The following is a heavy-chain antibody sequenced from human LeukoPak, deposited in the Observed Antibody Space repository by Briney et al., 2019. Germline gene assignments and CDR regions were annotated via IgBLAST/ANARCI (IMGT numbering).Heavy chain of an antibody. CDR3: TTNADIVVVVAATPVGDY. CDR2: IKCKTDGGTT. Sequence: GGSLRLSYAASGFTFSNAWVSWVRQALGKGLEWVGRIKCKTDGGTTDYAAPVKGRFTISRGDSKNTLYLQMNSLKTEDTAVYYCTTNADIVVVVAATPVGDYWGQGTLVTVSS. J-gene: IGHJ4*02. CDR1: GFTFSNAW. V-gene: IGHV3-15*01. D-gene: IGHD2-15*01.